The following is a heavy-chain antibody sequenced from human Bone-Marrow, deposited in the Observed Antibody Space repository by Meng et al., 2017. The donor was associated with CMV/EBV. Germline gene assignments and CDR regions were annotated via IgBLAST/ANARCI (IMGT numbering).Heavy chain of an antibody. J-gene: IGHJ3*02. CDR1: GGVISNYY. CDR2: IYNSGST. CDR3: ARGDGFSEAFDI. Sequence: SETLSLTCSVSGGVISNYYWSWIRQPPGKGLEWIGYIYNSGSTNNNTSLKSRLFISVDTSKNQFSLRVSSVTAADTAVYYCARGDGFSEAFDIWGQGTMVTVSS. V-gene: IGHV4-59*01. D-gene: IGHD5-24*01.